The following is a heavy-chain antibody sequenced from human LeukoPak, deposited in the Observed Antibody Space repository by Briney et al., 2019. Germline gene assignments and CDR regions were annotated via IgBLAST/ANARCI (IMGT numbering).Heavy chain of an antibody. Sequence: PGGSLRLSCAASGFTFSSYAMHWVRQAPGKGLEWVAVISYDGSNKYYADSVKGRFTISRDNSKNTLFLQMDSLRAEDTAVYYCARVGSYPGWGQGTLVTVSS. V-gene: IGHV3-30*04. CDR2: ISYDGSNK. CDR3: ARVGSYPG. D-gene: IGHD1-26*01. CDR1: GFTFSSYA. J-gene: IGHJ4*02.